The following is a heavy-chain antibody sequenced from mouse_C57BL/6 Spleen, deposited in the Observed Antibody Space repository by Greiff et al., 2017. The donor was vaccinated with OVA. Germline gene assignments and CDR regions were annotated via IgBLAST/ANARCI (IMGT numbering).Heavy chain of an antibody. CDR3: ARDYGSSYWYFDV. V-gene: IGHV1-80*01. Sequence: QVQLKQSGAELVKPGASVKISCKASGYAFSSYWMNWVKQRPGKGLEWIGQIYPGDGDTKYNGKFKGKATLTADKSSSTDYMQLSSLTSEDSAVYFCARDYGSSYWYFDVWGTGTTVTVSS. CDR1: GYAFSSYW. J-gene: IGHJ1*03. CDR2: IYPGDGDT. D-gene: IGHD1-1*01.